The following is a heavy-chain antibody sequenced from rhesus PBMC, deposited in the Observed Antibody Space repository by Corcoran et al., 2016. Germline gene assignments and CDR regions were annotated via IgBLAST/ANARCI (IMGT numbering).Heavy chain of an antibody. Sequence: QVQLQGSGPGLVKPSETLSLTCTVSADSITDTDYWNSIRQPPGKGLEWVGRVHVPPEIPLYNPSLSGRVTSSTDPSRNQFSLTLPSVTAADTAVYYCVRATVTPSSYYFDSWGQGVLVTVSS. CDR3: VRATVTPSSYYFDS. D-gene: IGHD4-35*01. CDR2: VHVPPEIP. J-gene: IGHJ4*01. CDR1: ADSITDTDY. V-gene: IGHV4-143*01.